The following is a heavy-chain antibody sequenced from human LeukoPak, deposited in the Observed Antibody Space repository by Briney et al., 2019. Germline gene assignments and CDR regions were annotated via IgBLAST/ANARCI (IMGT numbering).Heavy chain of an antibody. D-gene: IGHD3-3*01. J-gene: IGHJ6*03. Sequence: GRSLRLSCAASGFTFSSYAMNWVRQAPGKGLEWVSAIRDGGADYADSVNGRFSISIDNSKNTLYLPMNGLRAEDTAVYYCAKDRSSRYDFWSGSFSHYYYYYMDVWGKGTTVTVSS. V-gene: IGHV3-23*01. CDR3: AKDRSSRYDFWSGSFSHYYYYYMDV. CDR1: GFTFSSYA. CDR2: IRDGGA.